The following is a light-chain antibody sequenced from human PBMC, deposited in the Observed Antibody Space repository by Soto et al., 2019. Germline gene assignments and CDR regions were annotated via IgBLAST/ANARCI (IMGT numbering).Light chain of an antibody. Sequence: QLVLTQSSSASASLGSSVKLICTLSSGYSGSSIAWHQQQPGKAPRYLMKLEGSGSYNKGSGVPDRFSGSSSGADRSLTISNLQFEDEADYYCEAWDSNTRVFGGGTKLTVL. V-gene: IGLV4-60*02. J-gene: IGLJ3*02. CDR3: EAWDSNTRV. CDR2: LEGSGSY. CDR1: SGYSGSS.